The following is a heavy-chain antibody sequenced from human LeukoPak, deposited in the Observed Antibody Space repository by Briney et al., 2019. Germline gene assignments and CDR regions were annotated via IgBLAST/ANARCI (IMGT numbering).Heavy chain of an antibody. CDR2: ISYDGSNK. CDR3: ARNDIAVAGGGAFDI. D-gene: IGHD6-19*01. J-gene: IGHJ3*02. Sequence: GGSLRLSCAASGFTFSSYAMHWVRQAPGKGLEWVAVISYDGSNKYYADSVKGRFTISRDNSKNTLYLQMNSLRAEDTAVYYCARNDIAVAGGGAFDIWGQGTMVTVSS. CDR1: GFTFSSYA. V-gene: IGHV3-30-3*01.